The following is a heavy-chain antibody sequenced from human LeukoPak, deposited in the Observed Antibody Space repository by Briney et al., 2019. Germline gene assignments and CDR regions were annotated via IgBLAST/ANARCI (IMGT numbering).Heavy chain of an antibody. CDR2: IYYSGYT. V-gene: IGHV4-34*01. CDR3: AKHYMGSCYNRAVDY. Sequence: PSETLSLTCAVHGGSFTNYYWTWIRQPPGKGLEWIGSIYYSGYTYYNPSLKSRVTISVDTSKNQFSLKLSSVTAADTAVYYCAKHYMGSCYNRAVDYWGQGTLVTVSS. J-gene: IGHJ4*02. D-gene: IGHD3-10*01. CDR1: GGSFTNYY.